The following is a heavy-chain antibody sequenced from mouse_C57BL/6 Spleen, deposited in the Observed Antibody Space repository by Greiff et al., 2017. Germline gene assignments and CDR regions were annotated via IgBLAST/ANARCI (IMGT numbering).Heavy chain of an antibody. CDR3: ARSWGDYYGSSYTGFYAMDY. V-gene: IGHV1-53*01. J-gene: IGHJ4*01. CDR1: GYTFTSYW. Sequence: QVQLQQPGTELVKPGASVTLSCKASGYTFTSYWMHWVKQRPGQGLEWIGNINPSNGGTNYNEKFKSKATLTVDKSSSTAYMQLSSLTSEDSAVYYCARSWGDYYGSSYTGFYAMDYWGQGTSVTVSS. CDR2: INPSNGGT. D-gene: IGHD1-1*01.